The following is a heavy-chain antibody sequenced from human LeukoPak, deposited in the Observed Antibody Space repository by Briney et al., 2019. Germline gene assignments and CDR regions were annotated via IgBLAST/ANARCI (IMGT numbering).Heavy chain of an antibody. D-gene: IGHD3-22*01. J-gene: IGHJ4*02. V-gene: IGHV1-2*02. Sequence: ASVKVSCKASGFTFTGYYMHWVRQAPGQGLEWMGWINPNSGGAKYAQKFQGRVTMTRDTSISTAYMELSRPRSDDTAVYFCARGHGDYYTGGGDYWGQGTLVTVSS. CDR3: ARGHGDYYTGGGDY. CDR2: INPNSGGA. CDR1: GFTFTGYY.